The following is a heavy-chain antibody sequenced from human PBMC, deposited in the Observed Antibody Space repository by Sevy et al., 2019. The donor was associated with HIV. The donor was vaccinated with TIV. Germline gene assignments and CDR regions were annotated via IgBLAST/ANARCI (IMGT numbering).Heavy chain of an antibody. CDR2: IKTKTYGGTT. D-gene: IGHD6-19*01. Sequence: GGSLRLSCTASGFTFSDYAMSWVRQAPGKGLEWVGFIKTKTYGGTTEYAASVKGRFIISRDDSKNNAYLQMNSLKTEETAVYYCTRDLYGSGWFYFDYWGQGTLVTVSS. CDR3: TRDLYGSGWFYFDY. J-gene: IGHJ4*02. CDR1: GFTFSDYA. V-gene: IGHV3-49*04.